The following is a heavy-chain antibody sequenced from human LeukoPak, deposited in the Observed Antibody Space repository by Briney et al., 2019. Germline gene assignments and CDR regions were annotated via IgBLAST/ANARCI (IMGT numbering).Heavy chain of an antibody. V-gene: IGHV3-74*01. Sequence: GGSLRLSGAASGFTFSSYWMHWVRQAPGKGLVWVSRINSDGSSTSYADSVKGRITISRDNAKNTLYLQMNSLRAEDTAVYYCARSAPYSYYGMDVWGQGTTVTVSS. CDR3: ARSAPYSYYGMDV. J-gene: IGHJ6*02. CDR2: INSDGSST. CDR1: GFTFSSYW.